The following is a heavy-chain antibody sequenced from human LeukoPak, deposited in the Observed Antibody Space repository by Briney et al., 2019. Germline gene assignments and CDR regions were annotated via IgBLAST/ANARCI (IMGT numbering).Heavy chain of an antibody. Sequence: GASVNVSCKASGYTFTSYGISWVRQAPGQGLEWMGWISAYNGNTNYAQKLQGRVTMTTDTSTSTAYMELRSLRSDDTAVYYCARGSFSSSWYRNWFDPWGQGTLVTVSS. V-gene: IGHV1-18*01. CDR3: ARGSFSSSWYRNWFDP. CDR2: ISAYNGNT. J-gene: IGHJ5*02. D-gene: IGHD6-13*01. CDR1: GYTFTSYG.